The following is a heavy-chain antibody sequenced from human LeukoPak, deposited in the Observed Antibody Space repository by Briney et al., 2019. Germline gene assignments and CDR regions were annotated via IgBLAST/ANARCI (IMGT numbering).Heavy chain of an antibody. CDR1: GYSFTSYW. D-gene: IGHD6-13*01. V-gene: IGHV5-51*01. J-gene: IGHJ5*02. CDR2: IYPGDSDT. Sequence: GESLKISCKGSGYSFTSYWIGWVRQMPGKGLEWMGIIYPGDSDTRYSPSFQGQVTISADKSISTAYLQWSSLKASDTAMYYCARHYESGIAAADNWFDPWGQGTLDTVSS. CDR3: ARHYESGIAAADNWFDP.